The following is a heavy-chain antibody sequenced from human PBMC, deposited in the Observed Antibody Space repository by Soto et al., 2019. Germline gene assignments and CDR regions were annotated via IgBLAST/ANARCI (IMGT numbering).Heavy chain of an antibody. Sequence: GGSLRLSCAASGFTFSSYWMHWVRQAPGKGLVWVSRINSDGSSTSYADSVKGRFTISRDNAKNTLYLQMNSLRAEDTAVYYCARDHYSSSSGVGYYYYYMDVWGKGTTVTVSS. J-gene: IGHJ6*03. CDR2: INSDGSST. D-gene: IGHD6-6*01. CDR3: ARDHYSSSSGVGYYYYYMDV. V-gene: IGHV3-74*01. CDR1: GFTFSSYW.